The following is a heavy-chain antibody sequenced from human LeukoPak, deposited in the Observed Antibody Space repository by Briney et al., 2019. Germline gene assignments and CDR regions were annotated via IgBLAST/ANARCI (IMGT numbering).Heavy chain of an antibody. CDR2: IYYSGST. CDR1: GGSISSYY. D-gene: IGHD6-19*01. J-gene: IGHJ4*02. CDR3: ARGKMSSGWFWLNFDY. Sequence: KTSETLSLTCTVSGGSISSYYWSWIRQPPGKGLEWIGYIYYSGSTNYNPSLKSRVTISVDTSKNQFSLKLSSVTAADTAVYYCARGKMSSGWFWLNFDYWGQGTLVTVSS. V-gene: IGHV4-59*01.